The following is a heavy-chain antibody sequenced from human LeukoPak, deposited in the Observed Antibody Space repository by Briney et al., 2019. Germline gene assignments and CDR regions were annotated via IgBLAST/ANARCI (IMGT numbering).Heavy chain of an antibody. D-gene: IGHD5/OR15-5a*01. V-gene: IGHV1-46*01. CDR1: GYTFTSSG. CDR2: INPSGGST. Sequence: ASVKVSCKASGYTFTSSGIHWVRQAPGQGLEWMGIINPSGGSTSYAQKFQGRVTMTRDTSTSTVYMELSSLRSEDTAVYYCARDWLSTGNDYWGQGTLVTVSS. J-gene: IGHJ4*02. CDR3: ARDWLSTGNDY.